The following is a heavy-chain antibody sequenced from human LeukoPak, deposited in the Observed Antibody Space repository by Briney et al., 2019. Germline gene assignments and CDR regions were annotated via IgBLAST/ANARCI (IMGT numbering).Heavy chain of an antibody. J-gene: IGHJ5*02. CDR2: ISYSGST. D-gene: IGHD5-18*01. CDR1: GDSISSSY. CDR3: ARGGQLNWFDP. Sequence: PSETLSLTCTVSGDSISSSYWSWIRQPPGKGLEWIGYISYSGSTSSNPSLRSRVTISVDTSKYQFSLRLTSVTAADTAMYYCARGGQLNWFDPWGQGTLVTVSS. V-gene: IGHV4-59*01.